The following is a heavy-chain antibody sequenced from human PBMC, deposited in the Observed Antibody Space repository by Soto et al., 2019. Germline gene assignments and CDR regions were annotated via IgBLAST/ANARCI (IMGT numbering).Heavy chain of an antibody. Sequence: GGSLRLSCAASGFTFSSYGMHWVRQAPGKGLEWVAVIWYDGSNKYYADSVKGRFTISRDNSKNTLYLQMNSLRAEDTAVYYCARGQAAAGSLRYGMDVWGQGTTVTVSS. CDR3: ARGQAAAGSLRYGMDV. CDR1: GFTFSSYG. V-gene: IGHV3-33*01. D-gene: IGHD6-13*01. CDR2: IWYDGSNK. J-gene: IGHJ6*02.